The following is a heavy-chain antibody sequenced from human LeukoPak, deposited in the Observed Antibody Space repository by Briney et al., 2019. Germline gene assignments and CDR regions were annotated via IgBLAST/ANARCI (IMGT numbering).Heavy chain of an antibody. CDR2: ISSSGSTI. J-gene: IGHJ4*02. D-gene: IGHD3-9*01. Sequence: PGGSLRLSCAASGFTFSDYYMSWIRQAPGKGLEWVSYISSSGSTIYYADSVKGRFTISRDNAKNSLYLQMNSLRAEDTAVHYCARDFRRHFDRTSVGYWGQGTLVTVSS. CDR1: GFTFSDYY. V-gene: IGHV3-11*01. CDR3: ARDFRRHFDRTSVGY.